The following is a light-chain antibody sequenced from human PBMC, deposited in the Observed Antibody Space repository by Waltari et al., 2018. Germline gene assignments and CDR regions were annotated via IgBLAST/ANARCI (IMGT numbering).Light chain of an antibody. CDR3: SSYTNRGASPVV. CDR2: EVT. J-gene: IGLJ2*01. V-gene: IGLV2-18*02. Sequence: QSAPAQPPSLSRSPGQAGPIPCTGGSGDVGTYDRVSWYPHPPGTAPQLIIYEVTQRPSGVPDRFSGSKSGNTASLTISGLQVEDESDYYCSSYTNRGASPVVFGAGTRLTVL. CDR1: SGDVGTYDR.